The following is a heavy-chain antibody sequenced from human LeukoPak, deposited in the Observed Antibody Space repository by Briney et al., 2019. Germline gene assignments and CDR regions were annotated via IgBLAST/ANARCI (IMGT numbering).Heavy chain of an antibody. D-gene: IGHD2-2*01. CDR2: ISSCSTYI. CDR1: GFTFSTYN. Sequence: GGSLRLSCAASGFTFSTYNMNWVRQAPGKWLEWDSSISSCSTYIYYAGSVKGRFTISRDNAKNSLYLQMNSLRAENTAVYYCARDADHAWTSVDWSSSSCWFDPWGQGTLVTVS. V-gene: IGHV3-21*01. J-gene: IGHJ5*02. CDR3: ARDADHAWTSVDWSSSSCWFDP.